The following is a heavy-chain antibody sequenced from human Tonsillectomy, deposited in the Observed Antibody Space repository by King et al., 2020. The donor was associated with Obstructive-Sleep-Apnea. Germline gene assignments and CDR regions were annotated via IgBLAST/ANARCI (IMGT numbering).Heavy chain of an antibody. Sequence: VQLVESGGGVVQPGTSLRLSCAASGLSFTGYAMHWVPQAPGKARGWVALISHDGSDECYAYSVKGRFTISTDDSKNTLYLQMNSLTPEDTALYYCARVGRGYSYGNGFDWGQGTLVTVSS. CDR2: ISHDGSDE. D-gene: IGHD5-18*01. CDR3: ARVGRGYSYGNGFD. J-gene: IGHJ4*02. CDR1: GLSFTGYA. V-gene: IGHV3-30-3*01.